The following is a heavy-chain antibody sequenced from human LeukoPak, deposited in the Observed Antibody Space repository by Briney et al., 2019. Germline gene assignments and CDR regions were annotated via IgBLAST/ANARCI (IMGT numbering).Heavy chain of an antibody. J-gene: IGHJ4*02. Sequence: GASVKVSCKASGYTFTGYYMHWVRQAPGQGLEWMGWINPSSGGTNYAQKFQGRVTMTRDTSISTAYMELSRLRSDDTAVYYCAREVSYDFWSGYRWLDYWGQGTLVTVSS. V-gene: IGHV1-2*02. CDR3: AREVSYDFWSGYRWLDY. CDR1: GYTFTGYY. CDR2: INPSSGGT. D-gene: IGHD3-3*01.